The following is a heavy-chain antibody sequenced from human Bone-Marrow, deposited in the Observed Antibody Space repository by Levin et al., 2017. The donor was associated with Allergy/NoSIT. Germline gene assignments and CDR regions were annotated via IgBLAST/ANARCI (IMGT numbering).Heavy chain of an antibody. V-gene: IGHV4-30-4*01. CDR1: GGSLSSGDYY. D-gene: IGHD2-2*01. CDR3: ARDPPYCSLTSCPGYSGMDV. J-gene: IGHJ6*02. CDR2: ISYSGNT. Sequence: PSETLSLTCTVSGGSLSSGDYYWTWIRQPPGKGLEWIGYISYSGNTYYNPSLKSRVTISIGTSNNQFSLKLTSVTAADTAVYYCARDPPYCSLTSCPGYSGMDVWGQGTTVTVSS.